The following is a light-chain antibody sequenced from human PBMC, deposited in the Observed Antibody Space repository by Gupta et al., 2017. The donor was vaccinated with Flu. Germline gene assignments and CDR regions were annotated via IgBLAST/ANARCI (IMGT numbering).Light chain of an antibody. CDR1: QNVLYSSNNKNY. J-gene: IGKJ1*01. Sequence: MVLTQSSYCLAVSMGARATINCKSSQNVLYSSNNKNYLAWYQQKPGQPPKLLIYWASTRESGVPDRFSGSGSGTDFTLTISSLQAEDVAVYYCQQYYSTPPWTFGQGTKVEI. V-gene: IGKV4-1*01. CDR2: WAS. CDR3: QQYYSTPPWT.